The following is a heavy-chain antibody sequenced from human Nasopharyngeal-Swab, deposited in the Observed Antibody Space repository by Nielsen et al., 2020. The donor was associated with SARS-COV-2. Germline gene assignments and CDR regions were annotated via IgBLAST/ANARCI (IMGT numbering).Heavy chain of an antibody. V-gene: IGHV3-23*01. CDR3: AKGRTYYDFWSGYTDYYYYYMDV. CDR1: GISFSTSV. J-gene: IGHJ6*03. D-gene: IGHD3-3*01. Sequence: GGSLRLSCVGSGISFSTSVIQWVRQAPGKGLEWVSAISGSGGSTYYADSVKGRFTISRDNSKNTLYLQMNSLRAEDTAVYYCAKGRTYYDFWSGYTDYYYYYMDVWGKGTTVTVSS. CDR2: ISGSGGST.